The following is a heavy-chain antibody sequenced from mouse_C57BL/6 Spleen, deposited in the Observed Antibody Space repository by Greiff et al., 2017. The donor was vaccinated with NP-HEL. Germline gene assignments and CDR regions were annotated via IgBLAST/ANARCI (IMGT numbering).Heavy chain of an antibody. D-gene: IGHD6-1*01. V-gene: IGHV2-6*01. CDR1: GFTLTSYG. Sequence: VQLQESGPGLVAPSQCLSITCTVSGFTLTSYGVDWVRQSPGKGLEWLGVIWGVGSTNYNSALKSRLSISKDNSKSQVFLKMNSLQTDDTAMYYCASGPSGLGWFACWGQGTLVTVSA. J-gene: IGHJ3*01. CDR2: IWGVGST. CDR3: ASGPSGLGWFAC.